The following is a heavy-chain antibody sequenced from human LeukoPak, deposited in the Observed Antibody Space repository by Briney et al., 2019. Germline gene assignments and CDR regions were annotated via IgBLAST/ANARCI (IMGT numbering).Heavy chain of an antibody. Sequence: GGSLRLSCAASGFPFSSHWLSWFRQSPGKGLEWVAHINQDGSEKYYVDSVKGRFTISRDNARNSQYLQMNSLRAEDTAVYYCAKGRRYFDYRGQGTLVTVSS. CDR2: INQDGSEK. CDR1: GFPFSSHW. CDR3: AKGRRYFDY. V-gene: IGHV3-7*03. J-gene: IGHJ4*02.